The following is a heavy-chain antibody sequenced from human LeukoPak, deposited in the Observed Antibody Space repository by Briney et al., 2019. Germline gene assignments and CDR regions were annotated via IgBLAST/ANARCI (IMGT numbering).Heavy chain of an antibody. J-gene: IGHJ2*01. CDR3: ARHMDYWYFDL. CDR2: IDPSDSYT. Sequence: GESLEISCQASAYRFTGYWISWVRQMPGKGLEWMGKIDPSDSYTSYSPSFQGHVTISTDKSISTVYLQWSSLKASDTAMYHCARHMDYWYFDLWGRGTLVTVSS. CDR1: AYRFTGYW. V-gene: IGHV5-10-1*01.